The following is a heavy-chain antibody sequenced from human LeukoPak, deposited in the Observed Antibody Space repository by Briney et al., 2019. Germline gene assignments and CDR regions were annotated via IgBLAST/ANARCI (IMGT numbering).Heavy chain of an antibody. CDR2: INHSGST. D-gene: IGHD3-10*01. CDR3: AREGVLLWFGELLYPNNSPYFDY. Sequence: SETLSLTCAVYGGSFSGYYWSWIRQPPGKGLEWIGEINHSGSTNYNPSLKSRVTISVDTSKNQFSLKLSSVTAADTAVYYCAREGVLLWFGELLYPNNSPYFDYWGQGTLVTVSS. V-gene: IGHV4-34*01. J-gene: IGHJ4*02. CDR1: GGSFSGYY.